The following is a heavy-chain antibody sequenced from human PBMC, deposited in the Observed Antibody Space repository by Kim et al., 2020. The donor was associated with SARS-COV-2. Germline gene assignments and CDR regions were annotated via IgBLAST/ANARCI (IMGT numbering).Heavy chain of an antibody. Sequence: SVKVSCKASGGTFSSYGISLVRQAPGQGLEWMGGIIPIFGTANYAQKFQGRVTITADESTSTAYMELSTLRSEDTAVYYCARVGYYDSSAYYYADHFDYWGQGTLVTVSS. CDR1: GGTFSSYG. CDR3: ARVGYYDSSAYYYADHFDY. V-gene: IGHV1-69*13. J-gene: IGHJ4*02. D-gene: IGHD3-22*01. CDR2: IIPIFGTA.